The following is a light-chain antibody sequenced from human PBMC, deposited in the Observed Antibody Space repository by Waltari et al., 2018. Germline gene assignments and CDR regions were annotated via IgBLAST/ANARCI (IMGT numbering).Light chain of an antibody. Sequence: DIQMTQSPSSLSTSVGDRVTITCRASRGIDAYLNWYQQQPGKAPKRLLYDASTLQRGVPTRFSGGGIGTDFTLTISDLQPDDFATYFCQQSYSAPFTFGRGTRLE. J-gene: IGKJ5*01. CDR1: RGIDAY. CDR3: QQSYSAPFT. CDR2: DAS. V-gene: IGKV1-39*01.